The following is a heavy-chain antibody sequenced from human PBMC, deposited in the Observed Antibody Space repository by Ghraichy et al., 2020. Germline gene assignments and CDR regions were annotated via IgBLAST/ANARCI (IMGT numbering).Heavy chain of an antibody. Sequence: LSLTCAASGFTFSSYGMHWVRQAPGKGLEWVAFIRYDGSNKYYADSVKGRFTISRDNSKNTLYLQMNSLRAEDTAVYYCAKDRAYCGGDCHVGADYWGQGTLVTVSS. D-gene: IGHD2-21*02. J-gene: IGHJ4*02. CDR1: GFTFSSYG. CDR2: IRYDGSNK. V-gene: IGHV3-30*02. CDR3: AKDRAYCGGDCHVGADY.